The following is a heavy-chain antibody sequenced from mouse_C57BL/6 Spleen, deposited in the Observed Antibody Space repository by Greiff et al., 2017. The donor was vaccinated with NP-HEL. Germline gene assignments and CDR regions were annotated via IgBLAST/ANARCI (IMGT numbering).Heavy chain of an antibody. CDR1: GYTFTDYE. Sequence: VQLQESGAELVRPGASVTLSCKASGYTFTDYEMHWVKQTPVHGLEWIGAIDPETGGTAYNQKFKGKAILTADKSSSTAYMELRSLTSEDSAVYYCTREGDYEGWYFDVWGTGTTVTVSS. V-gene: IGHV1-15*01. CDR3: TREGDYEGWYFDV. D-gene: IGHD1-1*01. CDR2: IDPETGGT. J-gene: IGHJ1*03.